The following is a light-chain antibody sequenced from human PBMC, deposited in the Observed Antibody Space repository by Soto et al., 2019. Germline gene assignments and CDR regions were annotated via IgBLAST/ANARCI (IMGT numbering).Light chain of an antibody. Sequence: ETVLTQSPGTLSLSPGERATLSCRASQSVSSDYLAWYQQKPGQAPRLLIYGASSRATGIADRFSGSGSGTDFTLTISRLEPEDFAVYYCQQYGIWTFGQGTKVEIK. CDR1: QSVSSDY. J-gene: IGKJ1*01. CDR2: GAS. V-gene: IGKV3-20*01. CDR3: QQYGIWT.